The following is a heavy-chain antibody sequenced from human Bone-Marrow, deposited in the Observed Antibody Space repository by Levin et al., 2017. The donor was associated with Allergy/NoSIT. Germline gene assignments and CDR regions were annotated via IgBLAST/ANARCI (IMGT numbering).Heavy chain of an antibody. Sequence: GESLKISCAASGFTVSSNYMSWVRQAPGKGLEWVSVIYSGGSTYYADSVKGRFTISRDNSKNTLYLQMNSLRAEDTAVYYCARGDYFDYWGQGTLVTVSS. D-gene: IGHD3-16*01. V-gene: IGHV3-66*02. CDR1: GFTVSSNY. J-gene: IGHJ4*02. CDR3: ARGDYFDY. CDR2: IYSGGST.